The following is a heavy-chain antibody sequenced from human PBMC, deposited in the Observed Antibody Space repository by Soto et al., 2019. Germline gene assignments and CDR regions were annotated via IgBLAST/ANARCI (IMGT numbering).Heavy chain of an antibody. Sequence: QVQLQESGPGLVKPSETLSLTCTVSGGSISSYYWSWIRQPPGKGLEWIGYIYYSGSTNYNPSLKIRGTISVDTAKNQFSLKLSSVTAADTAVYYCARTSSSWYHWYFDLLGRGTLVTVSS. CDR1: GGSISSYY. V-gene: IGHV4-59*01. CDR2: IYYSGST. D-gene: IGHD6-13*01. CDR3: ARTSSSWYHWYFDL. J-gene: IGHJ2*01.